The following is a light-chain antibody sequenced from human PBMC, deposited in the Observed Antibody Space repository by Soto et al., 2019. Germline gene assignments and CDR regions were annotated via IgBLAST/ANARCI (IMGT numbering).Light chain of an antibody. V-gene: IGKV3-15*01. CDR2: GAS. CDR1: QSVSSN. J-gene: IGKJ4*01. Sequence: EIVMTQSPATLSVSPGERATLSCRASQSVSSNLAWYQQKPGQAPRLLIYGASTRATGIPARFSSSGSGTEFTLTISSLQSEDFEVYYCQQYNNWPLTFGGGTKVEIK. CDR3: QQYNNWPLT.